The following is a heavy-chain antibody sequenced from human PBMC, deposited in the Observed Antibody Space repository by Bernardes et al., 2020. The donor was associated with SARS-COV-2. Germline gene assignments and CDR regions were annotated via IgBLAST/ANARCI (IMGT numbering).Heavy chain of an antibody. D-gene: IGHD1-1*01. CDR2: MNPNSGGT. CDR3: ARGHDTWTDVYYSYYNGMDV. V-gene: IGHV1-2*02. Sequence: ASVKVSCKASGYTFIGYYIHWVRQAPGLGLEWMGWMNPNSGGTNCAQKFHGRVTMTRDTSITTAYIELNSLMSDDTAVYYCARGHDTWTDVYYSYYNGMDVWGQRTTITISS. CDR1: GYTFIGYY. J-gene: IGHJ6*02.